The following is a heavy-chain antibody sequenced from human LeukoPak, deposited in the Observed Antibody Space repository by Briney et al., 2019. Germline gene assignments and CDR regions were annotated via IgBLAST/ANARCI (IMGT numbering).Heavy chain of an antibody. CDR2: ISSGSSSI. D-gene: IGHD3-10*02. CDR1: GFTFSSCS. J-gene: IGHJ4*02. CDR3: ARGRATVRSGGDY. Sequence: GGSLRLSCAASGFTFSSCSMNWVRQAPGKGLEWVSYISSGSSSIYYADSVKGRFTISRDNAENSLYLQMNSLRDEDTAVYYCARGRATVRSGGDYWGQGTLVTVSS. V-gene: IGHV3-48*02.